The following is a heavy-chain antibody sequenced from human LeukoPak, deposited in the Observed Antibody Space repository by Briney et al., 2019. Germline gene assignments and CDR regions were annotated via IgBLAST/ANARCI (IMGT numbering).Heavy chain of an antibody. CDR3: ARAPGYCSSTSCSLNYYGMDV. D-gene: IGHD2-2*01. J-gene: IGHJ6*02. CDR1: GFTVSSNY. CDR2: IYSGGST. V-gene: IGHV3-53*01. Sequence: PGGSLRLSCAASGFTVSSNYMSWVRQAPGKGLEWVSVIYSGGSTYYADSVKGRFTISRDNSKNTLYLQMNSLRAEDTAVYYCARAPGYCSSTSCSLNYYGMDVWGQGTTVTVS.